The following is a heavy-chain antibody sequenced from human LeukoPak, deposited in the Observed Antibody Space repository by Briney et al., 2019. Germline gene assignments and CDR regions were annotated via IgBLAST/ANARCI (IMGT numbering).Heavy chain of an antibody. D-gene: IGHD2-2*01. Sequence: QPGGSLRLSCAASGFTFSNYWMHWVRQTPGKGLVWVSRINSDGSSTNYADSVKGRFTISRDNAKNTLYLQMNSLRAEDTAVYYCAGVTRGLYYFDYWGQGTLVTVSS. V-gene: IGHV3-74*01. CDR1: GFTFSNYW. CDR3: AGVTRGLYYFDY. CDR2: INSDGSST. J-gene: IGHJ4*02.